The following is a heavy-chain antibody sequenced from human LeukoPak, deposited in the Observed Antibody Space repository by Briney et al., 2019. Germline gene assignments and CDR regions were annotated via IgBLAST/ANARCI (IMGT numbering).Heavy chain of an antibody. CDR2: IYYSGST. V-gene: IGHV4-59*01. CDR3: ARGDFWSGPGDV. D-gene: IGHD3-3*01. J-gene: IGHJ6*04. CDR1: GGSISSYY. Sequence: SETLSLTCTVSGGSISSYYWSWLRQPPGKGLEWIGYIYYSGSTNYNPSLKSRVTISVDTSKNQFSLKLSSVTDADTAVYYCARGDFWSGPGDVWGKGTTVTVSS.